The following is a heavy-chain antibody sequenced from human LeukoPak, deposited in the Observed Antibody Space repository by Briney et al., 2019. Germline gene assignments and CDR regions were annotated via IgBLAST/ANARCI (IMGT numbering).Heavy chain of an antibody. Sequence: GGSLRLSCAASGFTFSTHTMNWVRQAPGKGLEWVSTISGSTNSYIYYADSVKGRFTISRDNAKNSLYLQMNSLRAEDTAVYYCASSKYGSGSHNWFDPWGQGTLVTVSS. CDR2: ISGSTNSYI. V-gene: IGHV3-21*04. D-gene: IGHD3-10*01. J-gene: IGHJ5*02. CDR1: GFTFSTHT. CDR3: ASSKYGSGSHNWFDP.